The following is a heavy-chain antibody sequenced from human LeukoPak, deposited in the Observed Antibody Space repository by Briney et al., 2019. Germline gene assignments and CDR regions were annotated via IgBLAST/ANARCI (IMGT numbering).Heavy chain of an antibody. CDR1: GFTFSSFA. Sequence: GGSLRLSCAASGFTFSSFAMRWVGQAPGKGVEGVSAISGSRGSTYYADSVKGRFTISRDNSKNTLYVQMNSLRADHTAVYYCAKGLVQLLWFAELSWFDPWGQGTLVTVSS. D-gene: IGHD3-10*01. J-gene: IGHJ5*02. V-gene: IGHV3-23*01. CDR2: ISGSRGST. CDR3: AKGLVQLLWFAELSWFDP.